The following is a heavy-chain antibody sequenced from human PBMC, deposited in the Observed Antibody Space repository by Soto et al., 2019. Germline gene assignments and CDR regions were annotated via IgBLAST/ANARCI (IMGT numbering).Heavy chain of an antibody. V-gene: IGHV4-59*01. CDR1: GGSISSYY. Sequence: QVQLQESGPGLVKPSETLSLTCTVSGGSISSYYWSWIRQPPGKGLEWIGYIYYSGRTNYNPSLKSRVTISVDTSKNQFSLKLSSVTAADTAVYYCARASDYGDLDAFDIWGQGTMVTVSS. J-gene: IGHJ3*02. CDR3: ARASDYGDLDAFDI. CDR2: IYYSGRT. D-gene: IGHD4-17*01.